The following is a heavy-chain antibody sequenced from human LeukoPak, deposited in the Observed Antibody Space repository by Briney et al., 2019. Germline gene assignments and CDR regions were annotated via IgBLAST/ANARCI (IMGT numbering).Heavy chain of an antibody. CDR2: IYYSGST. V-gene: IGHV4-59*01. CDR1: GGSISSYY. Sequence: PSETLSLTCTVSGGSISSYYWNWIRQPPGKGLEWIGYIYYSGSTNYNPSLKSRITMSVDTSKNQFSLKLSSVTAADTAVYYCVRAGPRIIMVPDVWGQGTTVTVSS. J-gene: IGHJ6*02. CDR3: VRAGPRIIMVPDV. D-gene: IGHD3-10*01.